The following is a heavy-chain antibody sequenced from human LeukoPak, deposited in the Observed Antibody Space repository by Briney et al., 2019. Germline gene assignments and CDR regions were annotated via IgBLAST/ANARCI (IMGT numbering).Heavy chain of an antibody. Sequence: SETLSLTCTVSGGSISSSSYYWGWIRQPPGKGPEWIGSIYYSGSTYYNPSLKSRVTISVDTSRTQFSLRLSSVTAANTAVYYCARLSDYWGQGTLVTVSS. J-gene: IGHJ4*02. CDR1: GGSISSSSYY. CDR3: ARLSDY. V-gene: IGHV4-39*01. CDR2: IYYSGST.